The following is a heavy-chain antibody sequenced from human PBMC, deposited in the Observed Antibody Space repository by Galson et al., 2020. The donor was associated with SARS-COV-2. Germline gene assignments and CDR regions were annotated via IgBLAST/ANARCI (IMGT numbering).Heavy chain of an antibody. J-gene: IGHJ2*01. Sequence: SETLSLTCTVSGYSISSGYYWGWIRQPPGKGLEWIGSIYHSGSNYYNQSLKSRVTISVDTSKNQFSLKLSSVTAADTAVYYCAGRIVVVPAAMLREEYFDLWGRGSLVTVSS. CDR2: IYHSGSN. D-gene: IGHD2-2*01. CDR3: AGRIVVVPAAMLREEYFDL. V-gene: IGHV4-38-2*02. CDR1: GYSISSGYY.